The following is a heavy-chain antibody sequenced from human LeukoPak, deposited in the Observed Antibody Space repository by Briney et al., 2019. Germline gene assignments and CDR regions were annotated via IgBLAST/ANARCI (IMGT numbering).Heavy chain of an antibody. CDR2: INHSGST. Sequence: SETLSLTCAVYGGSFSGYYWNWIRQPPGKGLEWIGEINHSGSTNYNPSLKSRVTISVDTSKNQFSLKLSSVTAADTAVYYCARAGYSSGWFNYFDYWGQGTLVTVSS. CDR3: ARAGYSSGWFNYFDY. CDR1: GGSFSGYY. V-gene: IGHV4-34*01. D-gene: IGHD6-19*01. J-gene: IGHJ4*02.